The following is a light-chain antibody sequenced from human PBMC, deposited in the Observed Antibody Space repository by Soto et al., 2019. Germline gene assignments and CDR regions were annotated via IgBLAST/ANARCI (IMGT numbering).Light chain of an antibody. CDR3: SSYTSGTTWV. CDR2: EVS. Sequence: QSVLTQPASVSGSPGQSITISCTGTSSDVGSYNYVSWYQQHPGKAPELMIYEVSNRPSGVSNRFSGSKSGNTASLTISGLQAEDEADYYCSSYTSGTTWVFGGGTKLTVL. J-gene: IGLJ3*02. V-gene: IGLV2-14*01. CDR1: SSDVGSYNY.